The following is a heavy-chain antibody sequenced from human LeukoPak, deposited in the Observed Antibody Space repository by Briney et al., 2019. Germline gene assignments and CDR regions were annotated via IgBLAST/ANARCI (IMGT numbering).Heavy chain of an antibody. CDR3: ARLTYYYDSSGYYYVLDY. V-gene: IGHV4-59*01. D-gene: IGHD3-22*01. CDR2: IYYSGST. CDR1: GGSISSYY. J-gene: IGHJ4*02. Sequence: SETLSLTCTITGGSISSYYWNWIREPPGKELEWIGYIYYSGSTNYNPSLKSRVTISVDTSKNQFSLKLSSVTAADTAVYYCARLTYYYDSSGYYYVLDYWGQGTLVTVSS.